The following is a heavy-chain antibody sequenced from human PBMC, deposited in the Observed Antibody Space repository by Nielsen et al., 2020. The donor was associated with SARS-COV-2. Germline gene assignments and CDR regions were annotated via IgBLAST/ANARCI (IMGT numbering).Heavy chain of an antibody. V-gene: IGHV3-43*01. CDR2: ISWDGGST. D-gene: IGHD4-17*01. Sequence: GGSLRLSCAASGFTFDDYTMHWVRQAPGKGLEWVSLISWDGGSTYYADSVKGRFTISRDNSKNSLYLQMNSLRTEDTALYYCAKDKGETYGDYFDYWGQGTLVTVSS. J-gene: IGHJ4*02. CDR3: AKDKGETYGDYFDY. CDR1: GFTFDDYT.